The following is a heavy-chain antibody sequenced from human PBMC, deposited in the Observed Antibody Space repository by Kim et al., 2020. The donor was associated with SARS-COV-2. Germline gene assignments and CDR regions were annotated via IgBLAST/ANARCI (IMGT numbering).Heavy chain of an antibody. D-gene: IGHD2-2*02. V-gene: IGHV3-30*18. J-gene: IGHJ6*02. CDR1: GFTFSSYG. Sequence: GGSLRLSCAASGFTFSSYGMHWVRQAPGKGLEWVAVISYDGSNKYYADSVKGRFTISRDNSKNTLYLQMNSLRAEDTAVYYCAKDLYQLLYKGSDYYYYGMDVWGQGTTVTVSS. CDR2: ISYDGSNK. CDR3: AKDLYQLLYKGSDYYYYGMDV.